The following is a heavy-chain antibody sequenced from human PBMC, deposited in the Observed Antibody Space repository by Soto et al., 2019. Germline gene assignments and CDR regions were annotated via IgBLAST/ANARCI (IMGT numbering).Heavy chain of an antibody. CDR1: GFTLTSYG. D-gene: IGHD6-19*01. V-gene: IGHV3-30*18. CDR2: ILYDGSYE. Sequence: QVQLVESGGGVVQPGRSLRLSCAASGFTLTSYGMHWVRQAPGKGLEWVAVILYDGSYEHYTDFVKGRFAISRDTSKNTLYLQMNNLRVEDTAVYYCAKDGDRPGIAVAGSYWGQGTLVTVSS. J-gene: IGHJ4*02. CDR3: AKDGDRPGIAVAGSY.